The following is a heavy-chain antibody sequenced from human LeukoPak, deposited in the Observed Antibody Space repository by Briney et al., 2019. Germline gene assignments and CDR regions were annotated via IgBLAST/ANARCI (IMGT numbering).Heavy chain of an antibody. CDR1: GGSISSGGYS. D-gene: IGHD7-27*01. CDR2: IYHSGST. Sequence: PSQTLSLTCAVSGGSISSGGYSWSWIRQPPGKGLERIGYIYHSGSTYYNPSLKSRVTISVDRSKNQFSLKLSSVTAADTAVYYCARESAGDVYYFDYWGQGTLVTVSS. V-gene: IGHV4-30-2*01. CDR3: ARESAGDVYYFDY. J-gene: IGHJ4*02.